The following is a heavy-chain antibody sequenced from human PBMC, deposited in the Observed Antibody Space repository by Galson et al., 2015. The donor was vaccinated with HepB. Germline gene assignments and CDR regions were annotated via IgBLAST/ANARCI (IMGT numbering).Heavy chain of an antibody. D-gene: IGHD3-10*01. V-gene: IGHV4-39*01. Sequence: ESLSLTCTVSGGSISSSSYYWGWIRQPPGKGLEWIGSIYYIGSTYYNPSLKSRVTISVDTSKNQFSLKVSSVTAADTAVYYCARHRLWFGEPYWGQGTLVTVSS. CDR1: GGSISSSSYY. J-gene: IGHJ4*02. CDR2: IYYIGST. CDR3: ARHRLWFGEPY.